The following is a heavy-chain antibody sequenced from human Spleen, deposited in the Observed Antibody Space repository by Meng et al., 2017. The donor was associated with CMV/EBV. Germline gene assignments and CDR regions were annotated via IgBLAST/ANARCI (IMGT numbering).Heavy chain of an antibody. J-gene: IGHJ6*02. CDR3: AIWDCSSTACYGYYYYGMDV. CDR2: ISVYYSST. CDR1: GYFFTAYY. D-gene: IGHD2-2*01. Sequence: ASVKVSCKTSGYFFTAYYMHWVRQAPGQGLEWMGWISVYYSSTNYAQNLQGRVTMNTDTSTSTAYLELRSLRSDDTAVYYCAIWDCSSTACYGYYYYGMDVWGQGTTVTVSS. V-gene: IGHV1-18*04.